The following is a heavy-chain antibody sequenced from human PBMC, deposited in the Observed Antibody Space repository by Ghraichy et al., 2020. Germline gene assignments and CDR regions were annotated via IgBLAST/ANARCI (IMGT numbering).Heavy chain of an antibody. Sequence: GGSLRLSCVTSGFTFSKYWMTWVRQAPGKGLEWVANINYYGSEKYSVDSVKGRFSISRDNAKNSLYLEMNSLRAEDSAVYYCARRDYGDPIDYWGQGTLVIVSS. CDR1: GFTFSKYW. V-gene: IGHV3-7*04. CDR2: INYYGSEK. D-gene: IGHD4-17*01. J-gene: IGHJ4*02. CDR3: ARRDYGDPIDY.